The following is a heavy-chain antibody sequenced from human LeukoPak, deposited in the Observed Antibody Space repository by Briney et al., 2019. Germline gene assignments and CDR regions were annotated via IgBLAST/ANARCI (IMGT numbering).Heavy chain of an antibody. CDR1: GFTFSSYG. CDR2: ISYDGSNK. Sequence: GGSLRLSCAASGFTFSSYGMHWVRQAPGKGLEWVAVISYDGSNKYYADSVKGRFTISRDNSKNTLYLQMNSLRAEDTAVYYCARGSDILTGYPYFDYWGQGTLVTVSS. D-gene: IGHD3-9*01. J-gene: IGHJ4*02. CDR3: ARGSDILTGYPYFDY. V-gene: IGHV3-30*03.